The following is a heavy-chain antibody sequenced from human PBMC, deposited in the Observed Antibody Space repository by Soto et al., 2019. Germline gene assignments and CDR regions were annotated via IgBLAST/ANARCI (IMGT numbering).Heavy chain of an antibody. CDR1: GYTFNNHG. CDR3: ARRGMLGGKDV. V-gene: IGHV1-18*04. J-gene: IGHJ6*02. CDR2: ITINTGNT. Sequence: ASVKVSCKASGYTFNNHGISWVRQAPGQGLEWLGWITINTGNTNFARKFQGRATLTTDTATRTAYMDLTNLRSDDSAVYFCARRGMLGGKDVWGRGTTVTVSS. D-gene: IGHD3-16*01.